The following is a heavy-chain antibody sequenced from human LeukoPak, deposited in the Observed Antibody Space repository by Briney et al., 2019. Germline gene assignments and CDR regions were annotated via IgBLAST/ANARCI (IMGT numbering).Heavy chain of an antibody. V-gene: IGHV3-23*01. CDR3: AKEIAVAGRTLLDS. CDR1: GFAFSSYA. D-gene: IGHD6-19*01. Sequence: PGGSLRLSCAASGFAFSSYAMSWVRQAPGKGPEWVSGISARDGSTWYGDSGKGRFTISRDISKNTLYLQMNSLRADDTAVYYCAKEIAVAGRTLLDSWGQGTLVTVSS. J-gene: IGHJ4*02. CDR2: ISARDGST.